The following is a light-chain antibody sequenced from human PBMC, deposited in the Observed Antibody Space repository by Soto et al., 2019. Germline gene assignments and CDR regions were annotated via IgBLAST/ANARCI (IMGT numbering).Light chain of an antibody. CDR3: SSYTSSSTYV. CDR2: DVS. CDR1: SSDVGGYNY. J-gene: IGLJ1*01. V-gene: IGLV2-14*01. Sequence: QSVLTQPASVSGSPGQSITISCTGTSSDVGGYNYVSWYQQHPDKAPKLMIYDVSNRPSGVSNRFSGSKSGNTASLTISGLQAEDEADYYCSSYTSSSTYVLGTGTKVTV.